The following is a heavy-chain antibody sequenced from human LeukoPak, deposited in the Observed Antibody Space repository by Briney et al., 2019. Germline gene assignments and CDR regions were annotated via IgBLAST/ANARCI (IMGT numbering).Heavy chain of an antibody. D-gene: IGHD3-22*01. CDR1: GFTFSDYY. CDR2: ISTTSTYT. Sequence: GGSLRLSCAASGFTFSDYYMSWIRRAPGKGLEWVSYISTTSTYTDYADSVKGRFTISRDNAKNLLYLQMNSLRPEDTAVYYCARGGPLRVVITIGGYWGQGTLVTVSS. V-gene: IGHV3-11*05. J-gene: IGHJ4*02. CDR3: ARGGPLRVVITIGGY.